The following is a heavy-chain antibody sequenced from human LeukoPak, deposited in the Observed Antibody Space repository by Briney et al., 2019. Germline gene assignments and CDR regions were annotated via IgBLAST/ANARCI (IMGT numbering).Heavy chain of an antibody. Sequence: SETLSLTCTVSGGSISSYYWSWIRQPPGKGLEWIGYIYYSGSTNYNPSLKSRVTISVDTSKNQFSLKLSSVTAADTAVYYCARCPTVIAAAGTNYWGQGTLVTVSS. D-gene: IGHD6-13*01. CDR3: ARCPTVIAAAGTNY. CDR2: IYYSGST. J-gene: IGHJ4*02. V-gene: IGHV4-59*08. CDR1: GGSISSYY.